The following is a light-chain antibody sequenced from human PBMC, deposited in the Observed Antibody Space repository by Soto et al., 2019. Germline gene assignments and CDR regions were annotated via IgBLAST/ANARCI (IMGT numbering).Light chain of an antibody. CDR2: GAS. CDR3: QQYGSSPFP. V-gene: IGKV3-20*01. Sequence: EFVLTQSPGTLSLSPGERATLSCRASQSVSSSHLAWYKQKPGQAPRLLIYGASSRATGIPDRFRGSGSGADFTLTSSRLEPEDFAVYYCQQYGSSPFPFGPGTNVDIK. CDR1: QSVSSSH. J-gene: IGKJ3*01.